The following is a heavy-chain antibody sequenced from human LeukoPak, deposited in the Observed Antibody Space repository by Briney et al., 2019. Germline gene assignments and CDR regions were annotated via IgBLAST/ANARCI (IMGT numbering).Heavy chain of an antibody. V-gene: IGHV3-33*01. D-gene: IGHD6-6*01. CDR3: VRGGKSARPDY. J-gene: IGHJ4*02. CDR2: IWYDGSNE. Sequence: PGRSLRLSCAASGFSFSSNAMHWVRQAPGKGLEWLAIIWYDGSNEYYADSVKGRFTISRDNSKNTLYLQMNSLRAENTAVYYCVRGGKSARPDYWGQGTLVIVSA. CDR1: GFSFSSNA.